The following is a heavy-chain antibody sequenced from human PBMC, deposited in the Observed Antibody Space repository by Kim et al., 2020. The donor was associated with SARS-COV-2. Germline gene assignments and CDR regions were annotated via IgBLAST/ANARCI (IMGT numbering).Heavy chain of an antibody. D-gene: IGHD3-3*01. CDR1: GFTFSSYS. V-gene: IGHV3-48*02. J-gene: IGHJ6*02. CDR3: ARDTVRSPYYDFWSGYLPLYYYYGMDV. CDR2: ISSSSSTI. Sequence: GGSLRLSCAASGFTFSSYSMNWVRQAPGKGLEWVSYISSSSSTIYYADSVKGRFTISRDNAKNSLYLQMNSLRDEDTAVYYCARDTVRSPYYDFWSGYLPLYYYYGMDVWGQGTTVTVSS.